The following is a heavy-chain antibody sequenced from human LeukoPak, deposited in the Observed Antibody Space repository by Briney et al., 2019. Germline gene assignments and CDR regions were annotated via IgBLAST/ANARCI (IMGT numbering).Heavy chain of an antibody. V-gene: IGHV3-21*01. J-gene: IGHJ4*02. CDR3: AGDTALSDFDY. Sequence: GGSLRLSCAASGFTFSSYSMNWVRQAPGKGLQWVSSISSSGHYMYYADSVKGRFTISRDNAKNSLYLHMNSLRAEDTAVYYCAGDTALSDFDYWGQGTLVTVSS. CDR2: ISSSGHYM. CDR1: GFTFSSYS. D-gene: IGHD4-17*01.